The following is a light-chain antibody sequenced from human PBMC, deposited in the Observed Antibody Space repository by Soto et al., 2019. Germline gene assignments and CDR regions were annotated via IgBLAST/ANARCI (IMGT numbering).Light chain of an antibody. CDR1: QSVSSN. J-gene: IGKJ1*01. Sequence: EIVMTQSPATLSVSPGERATLSCRASQSVSSNLAWYQQKPDQATRLLIYGASTRATGIPARFSGSGSGTEFTLTISSLQTEDVAVYCCQKYNNWARTFGQGTKVEIK. CDR3: QKYNNWART. V-gene: IGKV3-15*01. CDR2: GAS.